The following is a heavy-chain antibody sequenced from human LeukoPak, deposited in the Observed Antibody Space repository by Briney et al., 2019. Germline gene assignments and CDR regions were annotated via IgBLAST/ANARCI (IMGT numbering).Heavy chain of an antibody. CDR1: GYTFTSYG. J-gene: IGHJ4*02. CDR3: ASVPRGYSYDYGVYFDY. D-gene: IGHD5-18*01. CDR2: ISAYNGNT. Sequence: GASAKVSCKASGYTFTSYGISWVRQAPGQGLEWMGWISAYNGNTNYAQKLQGRVTMTTDTSTSTAYMELRSLRSDDTAVYYCASVPRGYSYDYGVYFDYWGQGTLVTVSS. V-gene: IGHV1-18*01.